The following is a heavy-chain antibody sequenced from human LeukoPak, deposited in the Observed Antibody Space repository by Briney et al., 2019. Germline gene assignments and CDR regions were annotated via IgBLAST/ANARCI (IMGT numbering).Heavy chain of an antibody. CDR3: AAGAGWLIDW. CDR1: GFTFSNYW. CDR2: IEKDGSEI. D-gene: IGHD6-19*01. J-gene: IGHJ4*02. V-gene: IGHV3-7*01. Sequence: GGSLRLSCAASGFTFSNYWMNWVRQAPGKGMEWVAIIEKDGSEILYVDSVKGRFTISRDNAKNPLYLQMNSLRAEDTAVYYCAAGAGWLIDWWGQGTLVTVSS.